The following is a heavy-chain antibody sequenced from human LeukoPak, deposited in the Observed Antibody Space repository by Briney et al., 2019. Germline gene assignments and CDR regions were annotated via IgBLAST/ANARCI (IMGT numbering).Heavy chain of an antibody. D-gene: IGHD6-19*01. V-gene: IGHV5-51*01. CDR1: GYNFPTYW. CDR3: AGIAVAATYRGYYFDY. Sequence: GESLKISCKGSGYNFPTYWIGWVRQMPGKGLERMGIIYPGDSDTRYSPSFQGQVTISADKSISTAYLQWSSLKASDTAMYFCAGIAVAATYRGYYFDYWGQGTLVTVSS. CDR2: IYPGDSDT. J-gene: IGHJ4*02.